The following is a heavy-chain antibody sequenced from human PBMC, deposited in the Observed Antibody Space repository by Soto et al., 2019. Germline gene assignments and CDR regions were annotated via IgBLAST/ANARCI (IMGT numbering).Heavy chain of an antibody. D-gene: IGHD6-19*01. V-gene: IGHV3-30-3*02. Sequence: GGSLRLSCAASGFTFSSYAMHWVRQAPGKGLEWVAVISYDGSNKYYADSVKGRFTISRDNSKNTLYLQMNSLRAEDTAVYYCAKSWYSSGWYSIASIDYWGQGTLVTVSS. CDR3: AKSWYSSGWYSIASIDY. J-gene: IGHJ4*02. CDR2: ISYDGSNK. CDR1: GFTFSSYA.